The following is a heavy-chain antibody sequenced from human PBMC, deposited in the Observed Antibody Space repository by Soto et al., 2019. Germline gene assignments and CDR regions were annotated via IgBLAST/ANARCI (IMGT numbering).Heavy chain of an antibody. CDR3: ARDSSSSGYYYGMDV. Sequence: QVHLVQSGAEVKKPGASVKXXXXXSNETLTTYGISWVRQAPGQGLEWMGWVSGYSGHSSSAQEFQDRVIMTTDTSTNTAYMELRSLTSDDSAVYFCARDSSSSGYYYGMDVWGQGTTVTVSS. J-gene: IGHJ6*02. CDR1: NETLTTYG. CDR2: VSGYSGHS. D-gene: IGHD6-6*01. V-gene: IGHV1-18*01.